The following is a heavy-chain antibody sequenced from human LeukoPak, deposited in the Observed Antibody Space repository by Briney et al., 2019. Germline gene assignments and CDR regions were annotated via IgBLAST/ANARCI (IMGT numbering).Heavy chain of an antibody. D-gene: IGHD1-26*01. CDR2: ISGSGGGT. Sequence: GGSLRLSCAASGFTFSSYAMSWVRQAPGKGLEWVSAISGSGGGTFYADSVKGRFTISRDNSKNPLSLQMNSLRAEDTAVYYCAKGGGGSLPYYYYYMDVWGKGTTVTVSS. CDR3: AKGGGGSLPYYYYYMDV. V-gene: IGHV3-23*01. J-gene: IGHJ6*03. CDR1: GFTFSSYA.